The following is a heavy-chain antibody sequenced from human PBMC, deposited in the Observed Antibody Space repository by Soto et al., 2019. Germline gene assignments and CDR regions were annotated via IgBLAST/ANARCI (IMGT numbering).Heavy chain of an antibody. D-gene: IGHD5-12*01. CDR2: INPIIGRA. CDR1: GYTFTGYY. V-gene: IGHV1-69*04. Sequence: SVKVSCKASGYTFTGYYMHWVRQAPGQGLEWMGRINPIIGRANYAQKFQGRVTITADKSTSTAYMELSSLRSEDTAVYYCARDQRGYSGYDSYYYYYMDVWGKGTTVTVSS. J-gene: IGHJ6*03. CDR3: ARDQRGYSGYDSYYYYYMDV.